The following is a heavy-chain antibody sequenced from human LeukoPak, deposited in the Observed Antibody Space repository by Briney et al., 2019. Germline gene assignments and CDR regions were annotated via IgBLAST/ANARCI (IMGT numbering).Heavy chain of an antibody. Sequence: GGSLRLSCAASGFTFSSFSMNWVRQAPGKGLGWVSSISSSTSYMYYVDSVKGRFTISRDNAKNSLYLQMNGLRAEDTGIYYCARDTDAFDIWGRGTMVTVSS. CDR1: GFTFSSFS. CDR2: ISSSTSYM. CDR3: ARDTDAFDI. V-gene: IGHV3-21*01. J-gene: IGHJ3*02.